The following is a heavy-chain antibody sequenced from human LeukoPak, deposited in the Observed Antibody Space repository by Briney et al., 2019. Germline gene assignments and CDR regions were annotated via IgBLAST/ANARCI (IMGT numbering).Heavy chain of an antibody. Sequence: QAGGSLRLSCAVSGLPFSDSWMYWVRQAPGKGLEGVANIKKDGTGISYVDSVRGRFIISRDNARNSLYLQMDSLRVEDTAMYFCAGGNAMEVWGKGTAVTVSS. J-gene: IGHJ6*03. CDR2: IKKDGTGI. D-gene: IGHD1-1*01. CDR1: GLPFSDSW. CDR3: AGGNAMEV. V-gene: IGHV3-7*03.